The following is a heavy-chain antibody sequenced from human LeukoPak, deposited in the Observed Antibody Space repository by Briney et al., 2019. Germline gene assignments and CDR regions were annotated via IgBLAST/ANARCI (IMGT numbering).Heavy chain of an antibody. J-gene: IGHJ4*02. CDR3: ARRSKYDILTGQTYYFDY. D-gene: IGHD3-9*01. Sequence: PSETLSLTCTVSGGSISSGGYYWSWIRQHPGKGLEWIGYIYYSGSTYYNPSLKSRVTISVDTSKNQFSLKLSSVTAADTAVYYCARRSKYDILTGQTYYFDYWGQGTLVTASS. CDR2: IYYSGST. CDR1: GGSISSGGYY. V-gene: IGHV4-31*03.